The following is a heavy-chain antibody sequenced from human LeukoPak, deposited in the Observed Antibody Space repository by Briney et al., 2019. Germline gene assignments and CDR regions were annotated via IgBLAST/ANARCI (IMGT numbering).Heavy chain of an antibody. Sequence: PGGSLRLSCAASGFTFSSYSMNWVRQTPGKGLDWVSSIGSSGSHIYYADSVKGRFTISRDNAKNSLYLQMNSLRAEDTAVYCCARVGSGGTREDTFDIWGQGTMVTVSS. CDR1: GFTFSSYS. J-gene: IGHJ3*02. CDR3: ARVGSGGTREDTFDI. D-gene: IGHD1-26*01. CDR2: IGSSGSHI. V-gene: IGHV3-21*01.